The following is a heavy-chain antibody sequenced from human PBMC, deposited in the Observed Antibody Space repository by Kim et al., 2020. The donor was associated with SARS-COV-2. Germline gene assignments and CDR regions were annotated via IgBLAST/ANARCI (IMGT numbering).Heavy chain of an antibody. CDR1: GGSFSGYY. D-gene: IGHD3-10*01. CDR3: ARGGVLLWFGRFDP. CDR2: INHSGST. Sequence: SETLSLTCAVYGGSFSGYYWSWICQPPGKGLEWIGEINHSGSTNYNPSLKSRVTISVDTSKNQFSLKLSSVTAADTAVYYCARGGVLLWFGRFDPWGQGTLVTVSS. J-gene: IGHJ5*02. V-gene: IGHV4-34*01.